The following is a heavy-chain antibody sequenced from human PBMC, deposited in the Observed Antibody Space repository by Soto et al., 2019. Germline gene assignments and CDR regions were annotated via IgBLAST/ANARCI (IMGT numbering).Heavy chain of an antibody. CDR1: GGSLSGYY. Sequence: QVQLQQWGAGLLKPSETLSLTCAVYGGSLSGYYWSWIRQPPGKGLEWIGEINRSGSTNYIPSLKSRVTISVDTSKNQFSLKLSSVTAADTAVYYCARGLLGGAATWGQGTRVTVSS. CDR2: INRSGST. V-gene: IGHV4-34*01. D-gene: IGHD3-16*01. CDR3: ARGLLGGAAT. J-gene: IGHJ5*02.